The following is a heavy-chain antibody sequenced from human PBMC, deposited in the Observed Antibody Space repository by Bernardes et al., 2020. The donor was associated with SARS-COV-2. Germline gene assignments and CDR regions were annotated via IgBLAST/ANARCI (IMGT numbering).Heavy chain of an antibody. CDR1: GGSISSSNYY. D-gene: IGHD6-19*01. V-gene: IGHV4-61*05. CDR2: GHYSGST. CDR3: ARHRAPTDSGWYFFDY. Sequence: SETLSLTCTVSGGSISSSNYYWGWIRQPPGRGLEWIGYGHYSGSTNQHPSLRGRVSISLDRTRNQFSLKLSSVTAADTAVFYCARHRAPTDSGWYFFDYWGPGTLVTVSS. J-gene: IGHJ4*02.